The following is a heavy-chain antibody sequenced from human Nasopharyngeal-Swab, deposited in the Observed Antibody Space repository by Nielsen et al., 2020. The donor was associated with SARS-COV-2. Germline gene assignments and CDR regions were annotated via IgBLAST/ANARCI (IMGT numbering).Heavy chain of an antibody. V-gene: IGHV4-39*01. Sequence: SETLSLTCTVSGGSISSSSYYWGWIRQPPGKGLEWIGSIYYSGGTYYNPSLKSRVTISVDTSKNQFSLKLSSVTAADTAVYYCARQEEGDGPYWFDPWGQGTLVTVSS. CDR1: GGSISSSSYY. CDR3: ARQEEGDGPYWFDP. J-gene: IGHJ5*02. CDR2: IYYSGGT. D-gene: IGHD3-16*01.